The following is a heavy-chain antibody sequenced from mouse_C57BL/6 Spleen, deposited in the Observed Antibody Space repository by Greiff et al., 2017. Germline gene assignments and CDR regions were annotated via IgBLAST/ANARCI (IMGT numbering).Heavy chain of an antibody. V-gene: IGHV1-81*01. CDR1: GYTFTSYG. J-gene: IGHJ1*03. CDR3: ARGGVYDYDRDWYFDV. D-gene: IGHD2-4*01. Sequence: QVQLQQSGAELARPGASVKLSCKASGYTFTSYGISWVKQRPGQGLEWIGEIYPRSGNTYYNEKFKGKATLTADKSSSTAYMELRSLTSEDSAVYFCARGGVYDYDRDWYFDVWGTGTTVTVSS. CDR2: IYPRSGNT.